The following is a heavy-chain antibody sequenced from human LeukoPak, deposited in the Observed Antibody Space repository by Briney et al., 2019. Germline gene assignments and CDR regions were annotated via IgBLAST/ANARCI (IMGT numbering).Heavy chain of an antibody. CDR3: AGGGGNSRPWGGGQYYYYYMDV. CDR2: IYTSGST. D-gene: IGHD6-13*01. J-gene: IGHJ6*03. CDR1: GGSISSYY. Sequence: SETLSLTCTVSGGSISSYYWSWIRQPAGKGLEWIGRIYTSGSTNYNPSLKSRVTMSVDTSKNQFSLKLSSVTAADTAVYYCAGGGGNSRPWGGGQYYYYYMDVWGKGTTVTVSS. V-gene: IGHV4-4*07.